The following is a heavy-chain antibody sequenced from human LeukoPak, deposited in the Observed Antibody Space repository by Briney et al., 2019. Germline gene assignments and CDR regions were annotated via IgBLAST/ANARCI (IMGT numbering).Heavy chain of an antibody. CDR1: GYTFTSYA. CDR2: INMSNGNT. V-gene: IGHV1-18*01. CDR3: ARVVGNYVWGSYRPEGCFDS. Sequence: GASVKVSCKASGYTFTSYAISWVRQAPGHGPEWMGWINMSNGNTNYAQKLQGRVTMTTDTSTSTAYMELRSLRSDDTAVYYCARVVGNYVWGSYRPEGCFDSWGRGTLVTVSS. D-gene: IGHD3-16*02. J-gene: IGHJ4*02.